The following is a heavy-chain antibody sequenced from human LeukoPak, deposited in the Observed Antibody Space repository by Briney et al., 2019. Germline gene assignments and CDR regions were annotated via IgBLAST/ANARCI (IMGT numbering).Heavy chain of an antibody. Sequence: ASVKVSCKASGYTFTSYGISWVRQAPGQGLEWMGWISAYNGNTNYAQKLQGRVTMTTDTSTSTAYMELRSLRSDDTAVYYCARDRPYDFWSGFQTRSNWFDPWGQGTLVTVSS. J-gene: IGHJ5*02. CDR2: ISAYNGNT. D-gene: IGHD3-3*01. CDR1: GYTFTSYG. CDR3: ARDRPYDFWSGFQTRSNWFDP. V-gene: IGHV1-18*01.